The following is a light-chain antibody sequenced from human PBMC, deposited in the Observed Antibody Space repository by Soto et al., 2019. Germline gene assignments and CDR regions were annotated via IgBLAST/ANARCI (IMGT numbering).Light chain of an antibody. CDR2: GAS. V-gene: IGKV3-15*01. Sequence: EIVLTQSPGTLSLSSGEGATLSCRASQSVSSNLAWYQQKPGQAPRLLIYGASTRATGIPARFSGSGSGTEFTLTISSLQSEDFAVYYCQQYNNWPPWTFGQGTKVDIK. J-gene: IGKJ1*01. CDR3: QQYNNWPPWT. CDR1: QSVSSN.